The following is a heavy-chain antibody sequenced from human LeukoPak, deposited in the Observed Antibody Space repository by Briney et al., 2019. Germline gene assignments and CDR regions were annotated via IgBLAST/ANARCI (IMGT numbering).Heavy chain of an antibody. J-gene: IGHJ3*02. CDR3: AGAWSRVDGFDI. Sequence: QTGGSLRLSCAASGFTFSSYSMNWVRQAPGKGLEWVANINQDGSEKYYVDSVKGRFTISRDNAKNSVYLQMNSLRVEDTAVYYCAGAWSRVDGFDIWGQGTMVTVSS. CDR1: GFTFSSYS. CDR2: INQDGSEK. V-gene: IGHV3-7*01. D-gene: IGHD2-8*02.